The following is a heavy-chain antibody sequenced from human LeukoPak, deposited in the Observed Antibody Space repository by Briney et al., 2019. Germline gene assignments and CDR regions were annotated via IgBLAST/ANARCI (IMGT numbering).Heavy chain of an antibody. V-gene: IGHV3-48*04. CDR2: ISSFSGTI. CDR1: GLTFSFYS. CDR3: ARARYDSSGYYPLGDY. D-gene: IGHD3-22*01. Sequence: GGSLRLSCAASGLTFSFYSMNWVRQAPGKGLEWVSYISSFSGTINYADSVKGRFTISRDNAKNSLFLQMNSLRAEDTAVYFCARARYDSSGYYPLGDYWGQGTLVTVSS. J-gene: IGHJ4*02.